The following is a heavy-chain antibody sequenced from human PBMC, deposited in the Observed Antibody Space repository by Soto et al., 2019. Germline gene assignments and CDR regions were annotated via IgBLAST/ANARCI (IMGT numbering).Heavy chain of an antibody. J-gene: IGHJ6*02. CDR3: ARDGHGMDV. Sequence: LSLTCTVSGGSVSTGSYDWSWIRQPPGKGLEWIGKIFFTGSAHYNPSLRNRVTMSVDTSKDQFSLTLTSVTAADTAVYYCARDGHGMDVWGQGTTVTVSS. V-gene: IGHV4-61*01. CDR2: IFFTGSA. CDR1: GGSVSTGSYD.